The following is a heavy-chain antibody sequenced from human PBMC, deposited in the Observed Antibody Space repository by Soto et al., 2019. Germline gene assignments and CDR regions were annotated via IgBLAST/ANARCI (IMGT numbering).Heavy chain of an antibody. CDR2: MKPNSGNT. CDR1: GYTFTSYD. J-gene: IGHJ6*02. V-gene: IGHV1-8*01. CDR3: ARAITRRGRDV. Sequence: QVQLVQSGAEVKKPGASVKVSCKASGYTFTSYDINWVRQATGQGLEWMGWMKPNSGNTGYAQKFQGRVTMTRNTYTTTTYMDLSSLRSERTAVYYCARAITRRGRDVWGHGTTVPVSS.